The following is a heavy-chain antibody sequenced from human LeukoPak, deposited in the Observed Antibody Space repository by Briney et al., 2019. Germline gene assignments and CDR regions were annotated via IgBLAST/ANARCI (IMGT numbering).Heavy chain of an antibody. CDR3: ARDGAGFDP. V-gene: IGHV4-39*07. Sequence: PSETLSLTCSVSDDSIRKTRDYWGWIRQPPGKGLEWIGSIYYSGATHYNPSLKSRVTISIETSKGQFSLELSSVTAADTAVYYCARDGAGFDPWGQGTLVTVSS. CDR2: IYYSGAT. D-gene: IGHD3-16*01. J-gene: IGHJ5*02. CDR1: DDSIRKTRDY.